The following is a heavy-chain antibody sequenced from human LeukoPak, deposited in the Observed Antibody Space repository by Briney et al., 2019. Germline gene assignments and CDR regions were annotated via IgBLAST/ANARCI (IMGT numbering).Heavy chain of an antibody. CDR3: ARGRYDIRIFDY. D-gene: IGHD3-22*01. CDR1: GFTFSSYG. Sequence: GGSLTLSCPASGFTFSSYGMSWVRQAPGKGLEWVSATSASGGSTYYADSVKGRFTISRDNSKNPLYLQMNSLRAEDAAVYYCARGRYDIRIFDYWGQGTLVTVSS. J-gene: IGHJ4*02. CDR2: TSASGGST. V-gene: IGHV3-23*01.